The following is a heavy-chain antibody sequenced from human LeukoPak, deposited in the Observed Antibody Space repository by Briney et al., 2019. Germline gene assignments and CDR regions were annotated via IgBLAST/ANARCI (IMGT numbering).Heavy chain of an antibody. CDR3: AARPCSVGRCYLDY. CDR2: ITNSGNSK. V-gene: IGHV3-48*01. CDR1: EFTFSSYS. D-gene: IGHD2-15*01. Sequence: GGSLRLSCAASEFTFSSYSMNWVRQAPGKGLEWVSYITNSGNSKSYADSVKGRFTISRDSSKNTLYLQLNSLGAEDTAVYYCAARPCSVGRCYLDYWGQGTLVTVSS. J-gene: IGHJ4*02.